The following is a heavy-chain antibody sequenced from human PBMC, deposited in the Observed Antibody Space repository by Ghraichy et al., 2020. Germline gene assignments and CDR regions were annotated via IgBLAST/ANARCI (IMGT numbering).Heavy chain of an antibody. CDR3: ARGSSVVRFYYYDGMDV. J-gene: IGHJ6*02. D-gene: IGHD4-23*01. Sequence: GESLNISCEGSGLSDYSMNWVRQSPGKGLEWVSYITRSSSFKSYAESVKGRFTISRDNAQNSLYLQMNSLRDEDTAVYYCARGSSVVRFYYYDGMDVWGQGTTVTVSS. CDR1: GLSDYS. CDR2: ITRSSSFK. V-gene: IGHV3-48*02.